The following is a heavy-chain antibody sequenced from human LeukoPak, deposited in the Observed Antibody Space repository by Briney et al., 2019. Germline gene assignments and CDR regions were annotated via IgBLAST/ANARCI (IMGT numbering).Heavy chain of an antibody. Sequence: ASVKVSCKASGGTFSSYTISWVRQAPGQGLEWMGRIIPILGIANYAQKFQGRVTITADKSTSTVYMELSSLRSEDTAVYYCARGYDFWSGQEDYGMDVWGQGTTVTVSS. CDR3: ARGYDFWSGQEDYGMDV. CDR1: GGTFSSYT. V-gene: IGHV1-69*02. D-gene: IGHD3-3*01. J-gene: IGHJ6*02. CDR2: IIPILGIA.